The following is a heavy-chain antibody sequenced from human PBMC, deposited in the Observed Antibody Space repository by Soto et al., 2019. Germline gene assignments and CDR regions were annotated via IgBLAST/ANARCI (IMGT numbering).Heavy chain of an antibody. V-gene: IGHV1-69*06. CDR3: ARVFCSGGSCSYYYYGMDV. D-gene: IGHD2-15*01. CDR2: IIPIFGTA. Sequence: QVQLVQSGAEVKKPGSSVKVSCKAYGGTFSSYAISWVRQAPGQGLEWMGGIIPIFGTANYAKKFQGRVTITADKSTSTAYMELSSLRSEDTAVYYCARVFCSGGSCSYYYYGMDVWGQGTTVTVSS. J-gene: IGHJ6*02. CDR1: GGTFSSYA.